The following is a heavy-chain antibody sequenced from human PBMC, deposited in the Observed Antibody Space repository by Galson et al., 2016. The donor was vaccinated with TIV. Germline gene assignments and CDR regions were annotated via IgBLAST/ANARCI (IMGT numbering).Heavy chain of an antibody. CDR3: TKVPSSGFSYYYGLDV. V-gene: IGHV3-23*01. CDR2: ISGGGGTT. CDR1: GFTFSIYA. D-gene: IGHD3-22*01. J-gene: IGHJ6*02. Sequence: SLRLSCAASGFTFSIYAMTWVRQGPGMGLEWVSAISGGGGTTYYADSVKGRFTISRDNSKNTLFLQMNSLRVEDTAVYYCTKVPSSGFSYYYGLDVWGQGTTVTVSS.